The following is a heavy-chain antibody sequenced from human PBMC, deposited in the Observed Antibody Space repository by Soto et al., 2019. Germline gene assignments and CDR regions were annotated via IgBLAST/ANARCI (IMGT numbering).Heavy chain of an antibody. Sequence: QLQLQESGPGLVKPSETLSLTCTVSGGSISSSSYYWGWIRQPPGKGLEWIGSIYYSGSTYYNPSLKSRVTISVDTSKNQFTLKLSSVTAADTAVYYCARQRRLYDILTGLNRNWFDPWGQGTLVTVSS. CDR3: ARQRRLYDILTGLNRNWFDP. D-gene: IGHD3-9*01. CDR1: GGSISSSSYY. V-gene: IGHV4-39*01. CDR2: IYYSGST. J-gene: IGHJ5*02.